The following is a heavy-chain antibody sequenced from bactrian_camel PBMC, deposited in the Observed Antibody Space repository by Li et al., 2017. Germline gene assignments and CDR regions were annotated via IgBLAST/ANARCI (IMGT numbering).Heavy chain of an antibody. CDR2: IDVNGGA. CDR1: GYISSSYC. Sequence: QLVESGGGSVQAGGSLRLSCEGSGYISSSYCLGWYRQEPGWAAEGVAIIDVNGGAAYADSVKGRFTISKDNDANILYLQMDRLKPKDTSVYYCAGDFFPECKRAEQALNFGYSSGQGTQVTVS. J-gene: IGHJ4*01. V-gene: IGHV3S53*01. D-gene: IGHD1*01.